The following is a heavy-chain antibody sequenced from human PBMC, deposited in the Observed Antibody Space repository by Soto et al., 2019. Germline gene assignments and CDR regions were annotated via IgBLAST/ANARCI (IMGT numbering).Heavy chain of an antibody. CDR3: AKDGAPRYCSRSSCHSAGAY. J-gene: IGHJ4*02. D-gene: IGHD2-15*01. CDR2: ISYDGRNR. CDR1: GFTFSNYG. Sequence: QVQLVESGGGVVQPGRSLRLSCAGSGFTFSNYGLHWVRQAPGKGLEGVAFISYDGRNRYYADSVKGRFTISRDNSKNMLYLQMDSLRAEDTAVYYCAKDGAPRYCSRSSCHSAGAYWGQGTLVTVSS. V-gene: IGHV3-30*18.